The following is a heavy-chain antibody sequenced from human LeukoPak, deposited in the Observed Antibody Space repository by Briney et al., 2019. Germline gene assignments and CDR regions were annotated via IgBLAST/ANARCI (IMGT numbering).Heavy chain of an antibody. V-gene: IGHV3-23*01. CDR1: GFTFSSYG. J-gene: IGHJ4*02. Sequence: PGGTLRLSCAASGFTFSSYGMSWVRQAPGKGLEWVSGISGSGSGTYYADSVKGRFTISRDNSKNTLYLQMNSLRAEDTAVYYCNTKANSKSGDKKGYFDYWGQGTLVTVSS. CDR2: ISGSGSGT. D-gene: IGHD3-10*01. CDR3: NTKANSKSGDKKGYFDY.